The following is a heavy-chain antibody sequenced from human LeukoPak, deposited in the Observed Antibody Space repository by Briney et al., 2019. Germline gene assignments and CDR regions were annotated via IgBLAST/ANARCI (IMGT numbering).Heavy chain of an antibody. CDR2: MNQDGSAK. CDR3: ATYTHWVAGDV. Sequence: PGGSLRLSCAASGFTFSDSWMSWVRQAPGKGLEWVANMNQDGSAKGYVDSVKGRFTISRDNARNSLYLQMSSLRPEDTAVYYCATYTHWVAGDVWGQGTTVTGSS. CDR1: GFTFSDSW. V-gene: IGHV3-7*01. D-gene: IGHD3-16*01. J-gene: IGHJ6*02.